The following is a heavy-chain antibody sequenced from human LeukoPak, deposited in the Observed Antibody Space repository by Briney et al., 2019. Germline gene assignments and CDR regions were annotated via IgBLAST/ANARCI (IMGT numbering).Heavy chain of an antibody. CDR1: GGSFSGYY. Sequence: SETLSLTCAVYGGSFSGYYWSWIRQPPGKGLEWIGEINHSGSTNYNPSLKSRVTISVDTSKNHFSLKLSSVTAADTAVYYCARHLQYYYGSGSYYTPWDYFDYWGQGTLVTVSS. CDR2: INHSGST. CDR3: ARHLQYYYGSGSYYTPWDYFDY. V-gene: IGHV4-34*01. J-gene: IGHJ4*02. D-gene: IGHD3-10*01.